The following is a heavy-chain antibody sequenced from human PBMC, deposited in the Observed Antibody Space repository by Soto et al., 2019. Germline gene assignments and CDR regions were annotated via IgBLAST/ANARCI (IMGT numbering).Heavy chain of an antibody. CDR3: AKDRGSSSNSWSISSLSYYYDMDV. D-gene: IGHD6-13*01. J-gene: IGHJ6*03. CDR1: GFTFDDYA. V-gene: IGHV3-9*01. Sequence: EVQLVESGGGLVQPGRSLRLSCAASGFTFDDYAMHWVRQAPGKGLEWVSGITWNSGSIDYADSVKGRFTISRDNAKNSLYLQMNSLRAEDTALYYCAKDRGSSSNSWSISSLSYYYDMDVWGKGTTVTVSS. CDR2: ITWNSGSI.